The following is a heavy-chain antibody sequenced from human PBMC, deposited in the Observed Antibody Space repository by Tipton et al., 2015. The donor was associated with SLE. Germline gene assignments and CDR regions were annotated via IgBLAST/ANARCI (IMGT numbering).Heavy chain of an antibody. CDR1: GFTFRTYG. V-gene: IGHV3-33*06. CDR3: AKDKRPTVTTRYDYYYGMDV. D-gene: IGHD4-17*01. Sequence: RSLRLSCAASGFTFRTYGMHWVRQAPGKGLEWVAVIWYDGSNKYYADSVKGRFTISRDNSKNTLYLQMNSLRAEDTAVYYCAKDKRPTVTTRYDYYYGMDVWGQGTTVTVSS. J-gene: IGHJ6*02. CDR2: IWYDGSNK.